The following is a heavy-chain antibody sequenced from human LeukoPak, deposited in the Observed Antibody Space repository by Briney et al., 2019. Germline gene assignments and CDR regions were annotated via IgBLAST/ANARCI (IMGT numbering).Heavy chain of an antibody. D-gene: IGHD1-26*01. CDR3: ARVVGATDPFDY. CDR1: GFTFSSYS. J-gene: IGHJ4*02. V-gene: IGHV3-48*04. Sequence: GGSLRLSCAASGFTFSSYSMNWVRQAPGKGLEWISYISSSSIPIYYADSVKGLFTIYRDNAKNSLYLQMNSLRAEDTAVYYCARVVGATDPFDYWGQGTLVTVSS. CDR2: ISSSSIPI.